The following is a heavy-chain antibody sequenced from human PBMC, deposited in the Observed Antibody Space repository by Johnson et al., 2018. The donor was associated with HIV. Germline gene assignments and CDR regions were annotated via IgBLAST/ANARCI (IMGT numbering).Heavy chain of an antibody. CDR2: MSSSGSTI. Sequence: QVQLVESGGGLVKPGGSLRLSCAASGFRFSDYYMSWIRQAPGKGLEWISYMSSSGSTIYHAESVKGRFTISRDNAKNSLYLQMNSLRVEDTAVYYCARSYSSSSHDAFDMWGQGTMVTVSS. CDR3: ARSYSSSSHDAFDM. J-gene: IGHJ3*02. D-gene: IGHD6-6*01. V-gene: IGHV3-11*04. CDR1: GFRFSDYY.